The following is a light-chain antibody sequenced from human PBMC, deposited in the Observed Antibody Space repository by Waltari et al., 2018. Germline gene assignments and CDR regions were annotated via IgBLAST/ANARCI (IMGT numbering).Light chain of an antibody. CDR3: FLSYGGARV. J-gene: IGLJ3*02. Sequence: QAVVTQEPSLTVSPGGTVTLTCGSSTGAVTNGHSPYWFQQKRGQAPRTLIYDTTDRHSCAPAWFSGSLLGGKAALTLAGAQPEDEADYYCFLSYGGARVFGGGTKLTVL. V-gene: IGLV7-46*01. CDR1: TGAVTNGHS. CDR2: DTT.